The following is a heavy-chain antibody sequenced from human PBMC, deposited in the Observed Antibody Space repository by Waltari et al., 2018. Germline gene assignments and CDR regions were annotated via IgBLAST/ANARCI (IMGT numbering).Heavy chain of an antibody. Sequence: QVQLVESGGGVVQPGRSLRLSCAASGFTFSSYAMHWVRQAPGKGLEWVAVIAYDGSNKYYADSVKGRFTISRDNSKNTLYLQMNSLRAEDTAVYYCARGEYYDFWSGYYIPFDYWGQGTLVTVSS. V-gene: IGHV3-30*01. D-gene: IGHD3-3*01. CDR1: GFTFSSYA. CDR2: IAYDGSNK. J-gene: IGHJ4*02. CDR3: ARGEYYDFWSGYYIPFDY.